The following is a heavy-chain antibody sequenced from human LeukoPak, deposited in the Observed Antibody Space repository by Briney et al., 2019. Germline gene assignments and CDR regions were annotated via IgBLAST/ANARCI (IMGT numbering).Heavy chain of an antibody. V-gene: IGHV3-21*01. J-gene: IGHJ6*03. CDR1: GFILRSYA. Sequence: PGGSLRLSCVGSGFILRSYAMSWVRQAPGKGLQWVSSLGISGDYAWYAGSVKGRFTISRDNAKNSLYLQMNSLRADDTAVYYCARDRREYCSSTSCYLDYYYYYMDVWGKGTTVTVSS. CDR3: ARDRREYCSSTSCYLDYYYYYMDV. CDR2: LGISGDYA. D-gene: IGHD2-2*01.